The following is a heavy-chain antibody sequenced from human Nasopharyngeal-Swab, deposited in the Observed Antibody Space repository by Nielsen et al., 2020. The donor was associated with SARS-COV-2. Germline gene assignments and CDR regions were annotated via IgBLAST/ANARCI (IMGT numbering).Heavy chain of an antibody. CDR1: GFTFSSYG. CDR3: AKGTITMVRGVIGWFDP. J-gene: IGHJ5*02. V-gene: IGHV3-30*02. Sequence: GGALRFSCAASGFTFSSYGMHWVRQAPGKGLEWVAVIWYDGSNKYYADSVKGRFTISRDNSKNTLYLQMNSLRAEDTAVYYCAKGTITMVRGVIGWFDPWGQGTLVTVSS. CDR2: IWYDGSNK. D-gene: IGHD3-10*01.